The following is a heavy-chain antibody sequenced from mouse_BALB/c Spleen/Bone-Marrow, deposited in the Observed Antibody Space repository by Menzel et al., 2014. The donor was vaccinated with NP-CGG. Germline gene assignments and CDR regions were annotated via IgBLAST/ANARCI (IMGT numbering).Heavy chain of an antibody. CDR3: ANWGYYAMDY. CDR2: LDPETGGT. Sequence: QVQLQQSGAELVRPGASVTLSCKASGYTFTGYEMHWVKQTPVHGLEWIGTLDPETGGTAYNQKFKDMATLTADKSSTTAYMELRSLTSEDSAVYYCANWGYYAMDYWGQGISVTVSS. CDR1: GYTFTGYE. D-gene: IGHD4-1*01. J-gene: IGHJ4*01. V-gene: IGHV1-15*01.